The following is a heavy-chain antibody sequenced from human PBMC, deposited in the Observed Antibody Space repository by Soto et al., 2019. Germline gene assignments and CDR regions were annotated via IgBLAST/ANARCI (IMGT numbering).Heavy chain of an antibody. CDR3: AKKSGPITTTPFYYYYYMDV. CDR1: GFTFSSYG. D-gene: IGHD1-26*01. Sequence: ELQLLESGGGLVQPGGSLRLSCAASGFTFSSYGMTWVRQAPGKGLEWVSTIGGSGGSTHYTDSVKGRFTISRDNSKNTVYLQMNSLRAEDTAVYYCAKKSGPITTTPFYYYYYMDVWGKGTTVTVSS. V-gene: IGHV3-23*01. CDR2: IGGSGGST. J-gene: IGHJ6*03.